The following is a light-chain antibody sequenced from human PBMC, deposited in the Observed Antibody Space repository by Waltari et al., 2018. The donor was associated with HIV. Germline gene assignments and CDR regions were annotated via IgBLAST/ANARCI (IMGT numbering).Light chain of an antibody. CDR3: CAYAGSTTYVI. V-gene: IGLV2-23*02. CDR1: SSDVGGYNL. CDR2: EVS. Sequence: QSALTQPASVYGSPGQSITLSCTGTSSDVGGYNLVSWYHHHPGKAPKLMIYEVSKRPSGVSNRFSGSKSCNTASLTISGLQAEDEADYYCCAYAGSTTYVIFGGGTKLTVL. J-gene: IGLJ2*01.